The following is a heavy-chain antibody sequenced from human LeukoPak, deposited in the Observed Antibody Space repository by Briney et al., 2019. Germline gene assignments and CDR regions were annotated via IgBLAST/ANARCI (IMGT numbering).Heavy chain of an antibody. CDR1: GFTFSNAW. CDR3: ARGRSVTGTTVWFDP. J-gene: IGHJ5*02. D-gene: IGHD1-7*01. V-gene: IGHV3-21*01. Sequence: GGSLRLSCAASGFTFSNAWMSWVRQAPGKGLQWVSSISSTSNYIYHADSIKGRFTVSRNNGNSSLFLQMNSLRAEDTAVYYCARGRSVTGTTVWFDPWGQGTLVTVSS. CDR2: ISSTSNYI.